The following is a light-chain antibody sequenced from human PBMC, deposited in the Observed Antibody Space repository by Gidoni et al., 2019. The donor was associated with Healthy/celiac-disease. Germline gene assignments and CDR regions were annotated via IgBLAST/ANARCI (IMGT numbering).Light chain of an antibody. Sequence: QSALTQPASVAGSPGQSITISCTGTSLDVGGYNYVSWYQQHPGKAPKLMIYDVSNRPSGVSNRFSGSTSGNTASLTISGLQAEDEADYYCSSYTSSSTRVFGTGTKVTVL. CDR3: SSYTSSSTRV. V-gene: IGLV2-14*01. CDR1: SLDVGGYNY. J-gene: IGLJ1*01. CDR2: DVS.